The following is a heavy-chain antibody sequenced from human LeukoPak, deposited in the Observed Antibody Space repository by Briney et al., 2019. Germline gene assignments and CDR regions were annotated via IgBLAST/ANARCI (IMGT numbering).Heavy chain of an antibody. J-gene: IGHJ6*02. CDR1: GFTFSSYG. V-gene: IGHV3-30*18. Sequence: GESLKISCAASGFTFSSYGMHWVRQAPGKGLEWVAVISYDGSNKYYADSVKGRFTISRDNSKNTLYLQMNSLRAEDTAVYYCAKELSGWYHYYYGMDVWGQGTTVTVSS. CDR2: ISYDGSNK. CDR3: AKELSGWYHYYYGMDV. D-gene: IGHD6-19*01.